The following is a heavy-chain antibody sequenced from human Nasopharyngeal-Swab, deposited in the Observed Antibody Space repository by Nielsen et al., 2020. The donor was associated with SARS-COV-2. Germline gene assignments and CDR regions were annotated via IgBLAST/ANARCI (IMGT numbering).Heavy chain of an antibody. Sequence: GESLKISCAASGFTFDDYAMHWFRQAPGKGLEWVSLISGDGGSTYYADSVKGRFTISRDNSKNSLYLQMNSLRTEDTALYYCAKGSYSSSWYFGRGGHYYGMDVWGQGTTVTVSS. D-gene: IGHD6-13*01. CDR2: ISGDGGST. V-gene: IGHV3-43*02. CDR3: AKGSYSSSWYFGRGGHYYGMDV. J-gene: IGHJ6*02. CDR1: GFTFDDYA.